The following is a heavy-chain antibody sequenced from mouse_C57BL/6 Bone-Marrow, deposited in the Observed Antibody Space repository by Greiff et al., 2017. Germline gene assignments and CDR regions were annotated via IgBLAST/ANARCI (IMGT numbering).Heavy chain of an antibody. D-gene: IGHD1-1*01. CDR3: ARDYYGSYYFDY. J-gene: IGHJ2*01. V-gene: IGHV1-22*01. Sequence: VQLQQSGPELVKPGASVKMSCKASGYTFTDYNMHWVKQSHGKSLEWIGYINPNNGGTSYNQKFKGKATLTVNKSSSTAYMELRSLTSEESAVYYCARDYYGSYYFDYWGQGTTLTVSS. CDR1: GYTFTDYN. CDR2: INPNNGGT.